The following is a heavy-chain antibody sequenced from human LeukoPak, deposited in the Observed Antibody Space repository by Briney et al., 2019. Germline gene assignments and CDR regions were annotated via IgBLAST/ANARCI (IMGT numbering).Heavy chain of an antibody. J-gene: IGHJ5*02. Sequence: SETLSLTCAVYGGSFSGYYWSWIRQPPGKGLEWIGEINHSGSTNYNPSLKSRVTISVDTSKNQFSLKLSSVTAADTAVYYCATRPDIASTGPGWFDPWGQGTLVTVSS. CDR3: ATRPDIASTGPGWFDP. D-gene: IGHD6-13*01. CDR2: INHSGST. CDR1: GGSFSGYY. V-gene: IGHV4-34*01.